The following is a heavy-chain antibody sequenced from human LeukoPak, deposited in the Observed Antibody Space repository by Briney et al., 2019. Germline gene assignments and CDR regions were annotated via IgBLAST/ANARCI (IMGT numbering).Heavy chain of an antibody. CDR1: GFSFDDYA. V-gene: IGHV3-9*01. J-gene: IGHJ6*03. D-gene: IGHD1-7*01. CDR2: ITWNSGSI. CDR3: AKGTQTLYYYYYYYIDV. Sequence: PGGSLRLSCAASGFSFDDYAMHWVRQAPGKGLEWVSGITWNSGSIGYADSVKGRFTISRDNAKNSLYLQMDSLRAEDTALYYCAKGTQTLYYYYYYYIDVWGKGTTVTVSS.